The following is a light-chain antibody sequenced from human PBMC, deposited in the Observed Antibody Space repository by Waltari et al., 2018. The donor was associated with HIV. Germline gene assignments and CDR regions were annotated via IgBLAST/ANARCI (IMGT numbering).Light chain of an antibody. Sequence: DVVMTQSPLSLSVTLGQPASIPCRSSQRLEYTDKNTYLIWFHQRPGQSPRRLIFQVSNRDSGVPDRFSGSGSGTDFTLEISGVEAEDVGVYYCMQGTHWPYTFGQGTRLEIK. CDR1: QRLEYTDKNTY. CDR2: QVS. V-gene: IGKV2-30*01. J-gene: IGKJ2*01. CDR3: MQGTHWPYT.